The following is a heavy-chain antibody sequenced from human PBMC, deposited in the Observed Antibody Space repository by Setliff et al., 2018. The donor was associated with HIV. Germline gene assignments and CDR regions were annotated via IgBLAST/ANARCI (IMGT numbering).Heavy chain of an antibody. CDR2: INSASGGT. V-gene: IGHV1-2*02. Sequence: ASVKVSCKASGYTFTDSYIHWVRQAPGQGLEWMAWINSASGGTNYAQNFQGRVTMTRDTSINTAYMELTSLKSDDTAVYYCARGAERLLWSGITRFDPWGQGTLVTVSS. J-gene: IGHJ5*02. CDR1: GYTFTDSY. D-gene: IGHD3-10*01. CDR3: ARGAERLLWSGITRFDP.